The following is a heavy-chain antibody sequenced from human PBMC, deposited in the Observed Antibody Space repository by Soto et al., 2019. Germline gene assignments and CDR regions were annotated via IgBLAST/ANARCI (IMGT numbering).Heavy chain of an antibody. J-gene: IGHJ1*01. CDR2: VNPSGGST. Sequence: ASVKVSCKASGYLFTAYSMHWVRLAPGQGLEWMGVVNPSGGSTKYAQNFQGRVTMTRDTSTTTIYMELSSLRSDDTAIYYCAREENCSGGTCYSEYLHRWGPGTLVTVSS. V-gene: IGHV1-46*01. D-gene: IGHD2-15*01. CDR3: AREENCSGGTCYSEYLHR. CDR1: GYLFTAYS.